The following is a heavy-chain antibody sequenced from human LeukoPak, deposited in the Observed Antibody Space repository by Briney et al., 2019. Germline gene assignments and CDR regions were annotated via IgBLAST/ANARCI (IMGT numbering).Heavy chain of an antibody. D-gene: IGHD3-3*01. Sequence: GGSLRLSCAASGFLFSSYNMHWVRQAPGKGLEWVAAILYDGSKKYYADSVKGRFTISRDNAKNSLYLQMNSLRAEDTAVYYCARDDGFWSGYSDYWGQGTLVTVSS. CDR2: ILYDGSKK. CDR1: GFLFSSYN. V-gene: IGHV3-30*03. CDR3: ARDDGFWSGYSDY. J-gene: IGHJ4*02.